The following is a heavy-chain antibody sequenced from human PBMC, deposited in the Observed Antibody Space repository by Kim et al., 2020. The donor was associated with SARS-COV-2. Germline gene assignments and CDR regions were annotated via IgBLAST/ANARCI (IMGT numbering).Heavy chain of an antibody. CDR3: NRNLSH. J-gene: IGHJ4*02. Sequence: GGSLRLSCAASGFIFSDSAIHWVRQASGKGLEWVCRIRSKAKNYATEYAASMKGRFTISRDESKNTAYLQMNSLKTEDTAVYYCNRNLSHWGQGTLVTVSS. CDR1: GFIFSDSA. V-gene: IGHV3-73*01. CDR2: IRSKAKNYAT.